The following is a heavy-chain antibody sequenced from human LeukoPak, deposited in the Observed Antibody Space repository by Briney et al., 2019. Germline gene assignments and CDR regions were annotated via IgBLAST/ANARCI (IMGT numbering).Heavy chain of an antibody. Sequence: ASVKVSCKASGYTFTSYAMNWVRQAPGQGLEWMGWINTNTGNPTYAQGFTGRVVFSLDTSVSTAYLQISSLKAEDTAVYDCARGGEIAAADNYYYYYMDVWGKGTAVTVSS. J-gene: IGHJ6*03. V-gene: IGHV7-4-1*02. CDR1: GYTFTSYA. CDR2: INTNTGNP. D-gene: IGHD6-13*01. CDR3: ARGGEIAAADNYYYYYMDV.